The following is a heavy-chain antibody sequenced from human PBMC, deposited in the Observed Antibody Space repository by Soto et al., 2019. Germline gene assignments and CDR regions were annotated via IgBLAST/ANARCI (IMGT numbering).Heavy chain of an antibody. CDR1: GFTFNSYG. Sequence: WTLRLSCTASGFTFNSYGMHWVRQAPDKGLEWVALISYDGSNQYYADSVKGRFTISRDNSKNTLFLQMNSLRADDTAVYYCAQDQASGQRSFDSWGQGTLVTVSS. CDR2: ISYDGSNQ. V-gene: IGHV3-30*18. J-gene: IGHJ4*02. CDR3: AQDQASGQRSFDS. D-gene: IGHD6-25*01.